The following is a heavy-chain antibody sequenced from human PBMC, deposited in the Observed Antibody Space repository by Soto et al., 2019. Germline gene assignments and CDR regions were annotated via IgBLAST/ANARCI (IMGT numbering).Heavy chain of an antibody. V-gene: IGHV3-13*04. CDR3: ARVGRLRFFDY. Sequence: EVQLVESGGGLVQPGGSLRLSCAASGFTFSSYDMHWVRQATGEGLEWVSRIGTAGDTYYPGSVKGRFTISRENAKNSLYLQMNRLRAGDTAVYYCARVGRLRFFDYWGQGILVTVSS. J-gene: IGHJ4*02. CDR2: IGTAGDT. D-gene: IGHD5-12*01. CDR1: GFTFSSYD.